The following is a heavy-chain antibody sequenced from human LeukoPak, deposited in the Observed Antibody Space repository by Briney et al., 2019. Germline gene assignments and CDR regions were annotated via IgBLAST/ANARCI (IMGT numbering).Heavy chain of an antibody. V-gene: IGHV3-23*01. J-gene: IGHJ4*02. CDR1: GFTFSSYA. Sequence: GGSLRLSCAASGFTFSSYAMSWVRQAPGKGLEWVSNISGGGGSSTYYADSVKGRFTISRDNSKNTLYLQMNSLRAEDTALYYCAKSGLNRFDYWGQGTLVTVSS. CDR3: AKSGLNRFDY. CDR2: ISGGGGSST. D-gene: IGHD2-15*01.